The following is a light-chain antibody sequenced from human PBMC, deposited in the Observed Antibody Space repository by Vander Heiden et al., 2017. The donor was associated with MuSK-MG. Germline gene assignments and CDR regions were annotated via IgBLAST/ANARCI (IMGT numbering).Light chain of an antibody. CDR2: GAS. Sequence: EIVVTQSPATLSVSPGETATLSCRASQSVSTNLAWYQQKAGQAPRLVISGASTRATGIPARFSGSGYGTEFTLTISSRQSEDFALYYCQQYDDWPPFTFGGGTQVEIK. CDR1: QSVSTN. CDR3: QQYDDWPPFT. V-gene: IGKV3-15*01. J-gene: IGKJ4*01.